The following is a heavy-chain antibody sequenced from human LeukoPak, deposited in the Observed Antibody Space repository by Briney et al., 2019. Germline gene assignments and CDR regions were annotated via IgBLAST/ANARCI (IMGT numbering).Heavy chain of an antibody. CDR2: INPNSGGT. CDR1: GYTFTGYY. Sequence: ASVKVSCKASGYTFTGYYMHWVRQAPGQGLECMGWINPNSGGTNYAQKLQGRVTMTRDTSISTAYMELSRLRSDDTAVYYCARGVLTYYYDSSGYFAGDYWGQGTLVTVSS. D-gene: IGHD3-22*01. CDR3: ARGVLTYYYDSSGYFAGDY. V-gene: IGHV1-2*02. J-gene: IGHJ4*02.